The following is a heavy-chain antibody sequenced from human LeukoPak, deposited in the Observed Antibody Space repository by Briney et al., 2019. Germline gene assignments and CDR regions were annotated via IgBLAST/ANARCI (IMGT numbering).Heavy chain of an antibody. V-gene: IGHV3-21*01. CDR2: ISSSSSYI. Sequence: GGSLRLSCAASGFTFSSFSMNWVRQAPGKGLEWVSSISSSSSYIYYADSLKGRFTISRDNAKNSLYLQMNSLRAEDTAVYYCAKDTTAWYRFDYWGQGTLVTVSS. CDR1: GFTFSSFS. CDR3: AKDTTAWYRFDY. D-gene: IGHD6-13*01. J-gene: IGHJ4*02.